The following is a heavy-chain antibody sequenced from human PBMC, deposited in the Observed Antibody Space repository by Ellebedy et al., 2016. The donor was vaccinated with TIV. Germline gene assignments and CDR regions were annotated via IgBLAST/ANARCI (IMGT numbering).Heavy chain of an antibody. V-gene: IGHV1-18*04. CDR1: GYTFTSYG. Sequence: AASVKVSCKASGYTFTSYGISWVRQAPGQGLEWMGWISAYNGNTNYAQKLQGRVTMTTDTSTSTAYMELRSLRSDDTAVYYCARLRPSELLRYFDWLPPGAPVDYWGQGTLVTVSS. J-gene: IGHJ4*02. D-gene: IGHD3-9*01. CDR2: ISAYNGNT. CDR3: ARLRPSELLRYFDWLPPGAPVDY.